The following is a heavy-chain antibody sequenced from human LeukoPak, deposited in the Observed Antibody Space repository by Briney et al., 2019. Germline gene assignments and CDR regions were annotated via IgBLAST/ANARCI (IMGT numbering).Heavy chain of an antibody. CDR2: IYYSGST. D-gene: IGHD3-10*01. J-gene: IGHJ6*02. CDR3: ARVVSGSLFMDV. V-gene: IGHV4-39*07. Sequence: PSETLSLTCTVSGGSISSSSYYWGWIRQPPGKGLEWIGSIYYSGSTYYNPSLKSRVTMSVDTSKNQFSLKLSSVTAADTAVYYCARVVSGSLFMDVWGQGTTVTVSS. CDR1: GGSISSSSYY.